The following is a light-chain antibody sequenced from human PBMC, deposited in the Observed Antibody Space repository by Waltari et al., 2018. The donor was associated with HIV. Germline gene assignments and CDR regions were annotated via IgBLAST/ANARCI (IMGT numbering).Light chain of an antibody. Sequence: QSALTQPASVSGSPGQSITISCTGSSSDVGTYNSGSWYQQHPVKAPSLIIYEVSKRPSGVSNRFSGSKSGSTASLTISGLQAEDEADYYCSSYTSGNAVLFGGGTKVTVL. CDR1: SSDVGTYNS. V-gene: IGLV2-14*01. CDR3: SSYTSGNAVL. CDR2: EVS. J-gene: IGLJ2*01.